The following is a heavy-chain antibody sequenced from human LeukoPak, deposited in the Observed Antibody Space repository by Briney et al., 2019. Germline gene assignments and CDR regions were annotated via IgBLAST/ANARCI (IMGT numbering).Heavy chain of an antibody. CDR1: GGTFSSYT. CDR2: IIPILGIA. Sequence: SVKVSCKASGGTFSSYTTSWVRQAPGQGLEWMGRIIPILGIANYAQKFQGRVTITADKSTSTAYMELSSPRSEDTAVYYCASAPGTRFDYWGQGTLVTVSS. J-gene: IGHJ4*02. V-gene: IGHV1-69*02. D-gene: IGHD1-14*01. CDR3: ASAPGTRFDY.